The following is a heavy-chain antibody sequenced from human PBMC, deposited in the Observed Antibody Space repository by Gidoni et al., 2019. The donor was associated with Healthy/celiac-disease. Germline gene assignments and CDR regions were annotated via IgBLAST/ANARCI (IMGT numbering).Heavy chain of an antibody. CDR3: TTYYDFWSGPYYYYMDV. Sequence: EVQLVESGGGLVKHGGSIRLYCAASGFTFSNACLSWVRQATGKGLARVGRMKSKADGGTTDYAAPVKGRFTISRDDSKNTLYLQMNSLKTEDTAVYYCTTYYDFWSGPYYYYMDVWGKGTTVTVSS. V-gene: IGHV3-15*01. D-gene: IGHD3-3*01. CDR2: MKSKADGGTT. CDR1: GFTFSNAC. J-gene: IGHJ6*03.